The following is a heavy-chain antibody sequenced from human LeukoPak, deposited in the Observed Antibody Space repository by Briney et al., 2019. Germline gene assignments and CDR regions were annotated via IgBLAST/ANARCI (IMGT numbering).Heavy chain of an antibody. Sequence: GGSLRLSCAASGFTFSSYAMSRVRQAPGKGLEWVSAISGSGGSTYYADSVKGRFTISRDNSKNTLYLQMNSLRAEDTAVYYCAKDLNQRIVVVPAAHVTNFDYWGQGTLVTVSS. CDR3: AKDLNQRIVVVPAAHVTNFDY. CDR2: ISGSGGST. J-gene: IGHJ4*02. D-gene: IGHD2-2*01. V-gene: IGHV3-23*01. CDR1: GFTFSSYA.